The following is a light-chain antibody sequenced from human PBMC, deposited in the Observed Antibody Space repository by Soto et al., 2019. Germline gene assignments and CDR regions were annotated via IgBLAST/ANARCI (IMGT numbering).Light chain of an antibody. CDR2: HVS. CDR3: CTDAGTYKV. J-gene: IGLJ1*01. Sequence: QSVLTQPRSVSGSPGQSVTISCTGTSSDIGAYNYVSWYQQHPDKAPILMIYHVSKRPSGVPDRFSGSKSGNAASLTISGLQAEDEADYYCCTDAGTYKVFGTGTKVTVL. CDR1: SSDIGAYNY. V-gene: IGLV2-11*01.